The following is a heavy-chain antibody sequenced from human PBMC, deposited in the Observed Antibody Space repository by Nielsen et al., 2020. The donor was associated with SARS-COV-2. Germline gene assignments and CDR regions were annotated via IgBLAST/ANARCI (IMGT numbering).Heavy chain of an antibody. V-gene: IGHV3-9*01. CDR1: GFTFDDYA. D-gene: IGHD4-17*01. J-gene: IGHJ6*02. Sequence: GGSLRLSCAASGFTFDDYAMHWVRQAPGKGLEWVSGISWNSGSIGYADSVKGRFTISRDNAKNSLYLQMNSLRPEDTAVYYCARDKGDYGSEAAGMDVWGQGTTVTVSS. CDR2: ISWNSGSI. CDR3: ARDKGDYGSEAAGMDV.